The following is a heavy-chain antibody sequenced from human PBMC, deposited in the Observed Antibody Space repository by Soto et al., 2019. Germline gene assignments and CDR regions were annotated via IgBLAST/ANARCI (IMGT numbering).Heavy chain of an antibody. CDR2: INWHSGSI. CDR1: AFTFDDYA. V-gene: IGHV3-9*01. D-gene: IGHD6-13*01. J-gene: IGHJ1*01. Sequence: PGWSPRLSCAASAFTFDDYAMHWVRQVPGEGLEWVSGINWHSGSIGYGDSVKGRFAISRDNAKNSLHLQKNSLSAEDTAFYYCVKDESINWYSGHFRHWGQGTLVTVSS. CDR3: VKDESINWYSGHFRH.